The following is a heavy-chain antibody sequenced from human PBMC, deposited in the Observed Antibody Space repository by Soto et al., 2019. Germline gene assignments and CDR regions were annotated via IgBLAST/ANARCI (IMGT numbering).Heavy chain of an antibody. J-gene: IGHJ3*02. CDR1: GYTFTSYG. D-gene: IGHD4-17*01. CDR2: ISAYNGNT. Sequence: ASVKVSCKASGYTFTSYGISWVRQAPGQGLEWMGWISAYNGNTNYAQKLQGRVTITTDTSTSTAYMELRSLRSDDTAVYYCAREQDYGDHQGAFDIWGQGTMVTVSS. CDR3: AREQDYGDHQGAFDI. V-gene: IGHV1-18*01.